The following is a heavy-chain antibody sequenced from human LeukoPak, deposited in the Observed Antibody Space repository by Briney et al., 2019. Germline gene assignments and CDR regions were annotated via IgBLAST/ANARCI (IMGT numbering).Heavy chain of an antibody. V-gene: IGHV3-23*01. CDR1: GFTFSTYA. CDR2: ISGSGGST. D-gene: IGHD6-6*01. CDR3: AKDHSSSSRWYFDL. J-gene: IGHJ2*01. Sequence: GGSLRLSCAASGFTFSTYAMSWVRQAPGKGLEWVSAISGSGGSTYYADSVKGRFTISRDNSKNTLYLQMNSLRAEDTAVYYCAKDHSSSSRWYFDLWGRGTLVTVSS.